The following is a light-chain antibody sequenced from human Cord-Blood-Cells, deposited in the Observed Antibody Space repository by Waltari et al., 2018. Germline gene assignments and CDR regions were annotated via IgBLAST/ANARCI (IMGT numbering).Light chain of an antibody. J-gene: IGLJ3*02. CDR1: SSNIGAGYD. CDR2: GYC. V-gene: IGLV1-40*01. CDR3: QSYDSSLSGWV. Sequence: QSVLTQPPSVSGAPGQRVTSSCTGSSSNIGAGYDVHWYQQLPGTAPTLLIYGYCNLPSGVPDRFPGSKSGTSASLAITGLQAEDGADYSCQSYDSSLSGWVFGGGTKLTVL.